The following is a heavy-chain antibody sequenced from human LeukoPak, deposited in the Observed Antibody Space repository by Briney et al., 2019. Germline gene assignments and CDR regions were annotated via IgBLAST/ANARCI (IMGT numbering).Heavy chain of an antibody. CDR2: ISWNSGSI. Sequence: GGSLRLSCAASGFTFDDYAMHWVRQAPGKGLEWVSGISWNSGSIGYADSVKGRFTISRDNAKNSLYLQMNSLRPEDTALYYCAKASYQYFEHWGQGTLVTVSS. D-gene: IGHD5-18*01. CDR3: AKASYQYFEH. V-gene: IGHV3-9*01. J-gene: IGHJ1*01. CDR1: GFTFDDYA.